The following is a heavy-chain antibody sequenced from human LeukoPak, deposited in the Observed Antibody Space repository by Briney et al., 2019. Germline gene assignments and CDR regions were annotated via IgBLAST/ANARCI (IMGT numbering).Heavy chain of an antibody. Sequence: PSETLSLTCTVSGGSVNSGNYYWSWIRQPPGKGLEWIGFIYYSGSTNYNPSLKSRVTISVDTSKNQFSLKLSSVTAADTADYYCARDPSGYFNYWGQGTLVTVSS. CDR3: ARDPSGYFNY. CDR2: IYYSGST. J-gene: IGHJ4*02. CDR1: GGSVNSGNYY. D-gene: IGHD3-22*01. V-gene: IGHV4-61*01.